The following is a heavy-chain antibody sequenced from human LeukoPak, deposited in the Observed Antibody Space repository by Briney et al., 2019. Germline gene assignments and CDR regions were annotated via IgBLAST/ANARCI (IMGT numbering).Heavy chain of an antibody. CDR1: GGTFSIYA. D-gene: IGHD3-22*01. Sequence: RASVKVSCKASGGTFSIYAISWVRQAPGQGLEWMGRIIPIFGTANYAQKFQGRVTITTDESTSTAYMELSSLRSEDTAVYYCARDRYYDSSGYYYFDYWGQGTLVTVSS. CDR2: IIPIFGTA. J-gene: IGHJ4*02. CDR3: ARDRYYDSSGYYYFDY. V-gene: IGHV1-69*05.